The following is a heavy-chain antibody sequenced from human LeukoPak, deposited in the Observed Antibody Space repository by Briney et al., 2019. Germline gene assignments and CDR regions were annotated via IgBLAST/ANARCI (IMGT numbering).Heavy chain of an antibody. D-gene: IGHD3-10*01. V-gene: IGHV3-30*03. CDR1: GFTFNYYG. CDR2: ISFDGTDK. Sequence: GGSLRLSCAASGFTFNYYGMHWVRQAPGKGLEWLAIISFDGTDKYYADSVKGRFTISRDNSKNTLYLQMSSLRAEDTAVYYCARDRQFTMVRGVIPSMDVWGHGTTVTVSS. CDR3: ARDRQFTMVRGVIPSMDV. J-gene: IGHJ6*02.